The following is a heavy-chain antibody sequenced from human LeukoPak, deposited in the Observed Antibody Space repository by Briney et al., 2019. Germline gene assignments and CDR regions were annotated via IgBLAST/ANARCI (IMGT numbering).Heavy chain of an antibody. Sequence: PGGSLRLSCAASGFTFRSYAMSWVRQAPGKGLEWVSGITSSGATTYYADSVKGRLTISRDNSENTLFLQMDSLRVEDTAVYYCAKDRALHQFDYWGQGILVTVSS. CDR1: GFTFRSYA. J-gene: IGHJ4*02. CDR3: AKDRALHQFDY. V-gene: IGHV3-23*01. CDR2: ITSSGATT. D-gene: IGHD1-26*01.